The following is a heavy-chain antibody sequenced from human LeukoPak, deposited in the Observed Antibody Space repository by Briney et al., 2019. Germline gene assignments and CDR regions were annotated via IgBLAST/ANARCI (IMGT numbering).Heavy chain of an antibody. Sequence: GGSLRLSCAASGFTFSSYEMNWVRQAPGKGLEWISYISSSGSTIHYADSVKGRFTISRDNAKNSLYLQMNSLRAEDTAVYYCARLDYDSSGYYYGFDPWGQGTLVTVSS. CDR1: GFTFSSYE. V-gene: IGHV3-48*03. CDR2: ISSSGSTI. D-gene: IGHD3-22*01. CDR3: ARLDYDSSGYYYGFDP. J-gene: IGHJ5*02.